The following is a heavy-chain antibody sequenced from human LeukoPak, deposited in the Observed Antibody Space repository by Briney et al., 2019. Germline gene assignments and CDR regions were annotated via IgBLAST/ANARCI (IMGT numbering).Heavy chain of an antibody. CDR3: ARVTVRPIVVPAAMPRKYYFDY. CDR1: GYTFTSYD. CDR2: MNPNSGNT. J-gene: IGHJ4*02. Sequence: GASVKVSCKASGYTFTSYDINWVRQATGQGLEWMGGMNPNSGNTGYAQKFQGRVTITRNTSISTAYMELSSLRSEDTAVYYCARVTVRPIVVPAAMPRKYYFDYWGQGTLVTVSS. D-gene: IGHD2-2*01. V-gene: IGHV1-8*03.